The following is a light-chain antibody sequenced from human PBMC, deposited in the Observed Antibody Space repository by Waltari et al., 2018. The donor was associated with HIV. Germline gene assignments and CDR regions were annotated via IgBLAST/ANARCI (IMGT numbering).Light chain of an antibody. CDR2: DVS. Sequence: EIVLTQSPATLSLSPGERATLSCRASQSVSSYLAWYQQKPGQAPRLLIYDVSNRATGIPARFSGSVSGTDFTLTISSLEPEDFAVYYCQQRSTWPRTFGPGTKVDIK. V-gene: IGKV3-11*01. CDR3: QQRSTWPRT. CDR1: QSVSSY. J-gene: IGKJ3*01.